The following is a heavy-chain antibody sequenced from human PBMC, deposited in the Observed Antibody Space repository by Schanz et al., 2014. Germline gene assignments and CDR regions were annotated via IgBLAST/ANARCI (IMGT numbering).Heavy chain of an antibody. D-gene: IGHD3-3*01. V-gene: IGHV3-21*01. CDR3: AATTILAD. J-gene: IGHJ4*02. CDR1: GFTFSSYT. Sequence: EVQLVESGGGLVKPGDSLRLSCAASGFTFSSYTMKWVRQAPGKGLEWVSSISSTSTYLYYAYSVKGRFTISRDNSKNTLYLQMNSLRAEDTAVYYCAATTILADWGQGTLVAVSS. CDR2: ISSTSTYL.